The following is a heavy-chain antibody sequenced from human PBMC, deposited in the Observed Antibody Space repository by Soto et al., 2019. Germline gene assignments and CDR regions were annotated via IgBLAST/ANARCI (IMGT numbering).Heavy chain of an antibody. CDR2: IIPIFGTA. J-gene: IGHJ6*02. V-gene: IGHV1-69*06. Sequence: GASVKVSCKASGGTFSSYAISLVRQAPGQWLEWMGGIIPIFGTANYAQKFQGRVTITADKSTSTAYMELSSLRSEDTAVYYCARGYDFWSYYYGMDVWGQGTTVTVSS. D-gene: IGHD3-3*01. CDR1: GGTFSSYA. CDR3: ARGYDFWSYYYGMDV.